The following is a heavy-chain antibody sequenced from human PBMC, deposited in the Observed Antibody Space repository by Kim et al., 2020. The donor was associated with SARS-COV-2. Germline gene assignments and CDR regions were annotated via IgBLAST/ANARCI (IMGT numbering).Heavy chain of an antibody. CDR1: GFTFSSYA. J-gene: IGHJ4*02. CDR2: ISGSGGST. CDR3: ANGGPRIQLWLVVRFDY. D-gene: IGHD5-18*01. V-gene: IGHV3-23*01. Sequence: GGSLRLSCAASGFTFSSYAMSWVRQAPGKGLEWVSAISGSGGSTYYADSVKGRFTISRDNSKNTLYLQMNSLRAEDTAVYYCANGGPRIQLWLVVRFDYWGQGTLVTVSS.